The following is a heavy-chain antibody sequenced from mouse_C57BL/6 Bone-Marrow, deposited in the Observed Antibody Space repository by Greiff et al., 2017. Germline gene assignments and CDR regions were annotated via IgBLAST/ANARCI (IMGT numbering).Heavy chain of an antibody. Sequence: VQLQQSGPELVKPGASVKISCKASGYTFTDYYINWVKQRPGQGLEWIGWIFPGSGSTYYNEKFKGTATLTVDNSSSTAYMLLSSLTSEDSAVYFCARLGLGGNPFAYWGQGTLVTVSA. V-gene: IGHV1-75*01. CDR1: GYTFTDYY. CDR3: ARLGLGGNPFAY. CDR2: IFPGSGST. J-gene: IGHJ3*01. D-gene: IGHD2-1*01.